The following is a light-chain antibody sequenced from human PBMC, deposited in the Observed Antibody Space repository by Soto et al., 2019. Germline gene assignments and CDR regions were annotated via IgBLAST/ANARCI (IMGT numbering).Light chain of an antibody. CDR1: QGIRND. CDR2: AAS. V-gene: IGKV1-17*01. Sequence: DIQMTQSPSSLSASVGDRVTITCRASQGIRNDLGWYQQKPGKAPKRLIYAASSLQSGVPSRFSGSGSGTDFTLTISRLEPEDFAVYYCQHYVNSPPYTFGQGTKLEIK. J-gene: IGKJ2*01. CDR3: QHYVNSPPYT.